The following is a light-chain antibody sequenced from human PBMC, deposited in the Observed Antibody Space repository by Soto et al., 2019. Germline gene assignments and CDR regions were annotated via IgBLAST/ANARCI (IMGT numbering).Light chain of an antibody. CDR1: QAIGYW. J-gene: IGKJ4*01. V-gene: IGKV1-12*01. CDR2: PAS. Sequence: DIQMTQSPSSVSASVGDRVTITCRASQAIGYWLAWYQQKPGKAPKLLIYPASNLQSGVPSRFSGSGSGTDFTLTISSLQPEDFGIYYCQQDNSFPLPFGGGTKVEIK. CDR3: QQDNSFPLP.